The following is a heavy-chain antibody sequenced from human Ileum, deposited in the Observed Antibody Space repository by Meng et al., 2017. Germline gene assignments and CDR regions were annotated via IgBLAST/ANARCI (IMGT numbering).Heavy chain of an antibody. CDR1: GYTVGSYG. D-gene: IGHD2-15*01. J-gene: IGHJ4*02. CDR3: ASGTPGRSYCDY. CDR2: FVNYVDT. V-gene: IGHV1-18*01. Sequence: QSGSEVKEQGASVRVSCKASGYTVGSYGICWVRQAPGQGLEWMGWFVNYVDTYPAPKFQGRVTMTTDTHTNTAFMELRSLTSDDTAVYYCASGTPGRSYCDYWGQGTLVTVSS.